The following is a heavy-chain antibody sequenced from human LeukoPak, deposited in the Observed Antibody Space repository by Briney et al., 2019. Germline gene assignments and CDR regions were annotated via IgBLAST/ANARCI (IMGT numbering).Heavy chain of an antibody. D-gene: IGHD1-7*01. Sequence: GGSLRLSCAASGFTFSVYCMSWVRQAPGKGLEWVGFIRSKAYGGTTEYAASVKGRFTISRDDSKSIAYLQMNSLKTEDTAVYYCSRYNWNYYFDYWGQGTLVTVSS. CDR3: SRYNWNYYFDY. CDR1: GFTFSVYC. V-gene: IGHV3-49*04. J-gene: IGHJ4*02. CDR2: IRSKAYGGTT.